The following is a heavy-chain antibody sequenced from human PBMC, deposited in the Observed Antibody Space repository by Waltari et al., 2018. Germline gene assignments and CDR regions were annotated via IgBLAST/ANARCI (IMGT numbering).Heavy chain of an antibody. J-gene: IGHJ4*02. CDR1: GGSFSGSY. V-gene: IGHV4-34*01. D-gene: IGHD3-22*01. CDR3: ARGLRPVLYYYDSSPFFDY. Sequence: QVQLQQWGAGLLKPSETLSLTCAVYGGSFSGSYWSWIRQPPAQGLEWIGEINHSGSTNYNPSLKSRVTISVDTSKNQFSLKLSSVTAADTAVYYCARGLRPVLYYYDSSPFFDYWGQGTLVTVSS. CDR2: INHSGST.